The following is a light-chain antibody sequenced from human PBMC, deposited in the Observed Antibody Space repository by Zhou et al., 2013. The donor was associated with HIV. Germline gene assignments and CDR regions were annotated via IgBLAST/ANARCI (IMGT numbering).Light chain of an antibody. J-gene: IGKJ4*01. CDR3: QQYNSYSKALT. CDR1: QGITNY. CDR2: KAS. Sequence: DVQMTQSPSSLSASVGDRVTITCRASQGITNYLAWFQQKPGKAPKLLIYKASSLESGVPSRFSGSGSGTEFTLTISSLQPDDFATYYCQQYNSYSKALTFGGGTKVEIK. V-gene: IGKV1-16*01.